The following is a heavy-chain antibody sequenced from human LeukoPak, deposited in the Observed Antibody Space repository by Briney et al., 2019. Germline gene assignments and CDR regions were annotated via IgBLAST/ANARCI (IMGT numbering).Heavy chain of an antibody. J-gene: IGHJ5*02. CDR2: IYSGGST. Sequence: GGSLRLSCAASGFTVSSNYMSWVRQAPGKGLEWVSVIYSGGSTYYADSVKGRFTISRDNSKNTLYLQMNSLKTEDTAVYYCTRDENAPFDPWGQGTLVTVSS. CDR3: TRDENAPFDP. CDR1: GFTVSSNY. V-gene: IGHV3-53*01.